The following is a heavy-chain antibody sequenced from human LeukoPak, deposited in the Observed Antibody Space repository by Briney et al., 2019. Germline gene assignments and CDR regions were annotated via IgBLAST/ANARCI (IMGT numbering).Heavy chain of an antibody. Sequence: GRSLRLSCAPSGFTFSKYWMHWVRQAPGKWLVRVSRINPEATNTTYAHSVKGGFTNSRYNAKNKQYLEMDSLRVENTAVYDCAREGLEPFDYWGQGTLVTISS. J-gene: IGHJ4*02. CDR1: GFTFSKYW. CDR2: INPEATNT. V-gene: IGHV3-74*01. D-gene: IGHD5-24*01. CDR3: AREGLEPFDY.